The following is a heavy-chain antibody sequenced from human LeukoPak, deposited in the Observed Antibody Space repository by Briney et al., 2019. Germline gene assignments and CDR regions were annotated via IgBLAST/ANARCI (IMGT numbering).Heavy chain of an antibody. J-gene: IGHJ3*02. CDR3: AKDWGIQLWLRAFDI. V-gene: IGHV3-23*01. CDR2: ISASGSST. Sequence: PGGSLRLSCAASGFTFTNYAMSWVRQAPGKGLEWVSGISASGSSTYYADSVKGRFTISRDNSKNTLYLQMNSLRAEDTAVYYCAKDWGIQLWLRAFDIWGQGTMVTVSS. D-gene: IGHD5-18*01. CDR1: GFTFTNYA.